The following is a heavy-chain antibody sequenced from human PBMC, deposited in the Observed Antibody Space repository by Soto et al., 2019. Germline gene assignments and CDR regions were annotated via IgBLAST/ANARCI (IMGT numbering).Heavy chain of an antibody. V-gene: IGHV3-7*01. D-gene: IGHD6-19*01. CDR1: GFTFSSYW. Sequence: GRSLRLSCAASGFTFSSYWMSWVRQAPGRGLEWVANIKQDGRDKYYLDSMRGRFTISRDNAKNSVYLEVNSLRVEDTAIYYCARGAYSSGWYPDDFDYWGQGTPVTVSS. CDR2: IKQDGRDK. CDR3: ARGAYSSGWYPDDFDY. J-gene: IGHJ4*02.